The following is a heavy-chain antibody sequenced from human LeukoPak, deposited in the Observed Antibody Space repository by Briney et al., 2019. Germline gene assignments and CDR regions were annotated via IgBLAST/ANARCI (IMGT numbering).Heavy chain of an antibody. CDR1: GYSFTSYW. CDR2: IYPGDSDT. Sequence: GESLKISCKGSGYSFTSYWIGWVRQMPGKGLEWMGIIYPGDSDTRYSPSLQGQVTISADKSISTAYLQWSSLKASDTAMYYCARVYMYSSSWYSFGGNWFDPWGQGTLVTVSS. J-gene: IGHJ5*02. V-gene: IGHV5-51*01. D-gene: IGHD6-13*01. CDR3: ARVYMYSSSWYSFGGNWFDP.